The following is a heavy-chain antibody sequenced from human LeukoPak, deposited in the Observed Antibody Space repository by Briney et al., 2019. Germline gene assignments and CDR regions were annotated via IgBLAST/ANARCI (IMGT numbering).Heavy chain of an antibody. V-gene: IGHV3-48*01. Sequence: PGGSLRLSCAASGFTFSSYSMNWVRQAPGKGLEWVSYISSSSSTIYYADSVKGRFTISRDNSKNTLYLQMNSLRAEGTAVYYCAKDEYDYVWGSYPAPDYWGQGTLVTVSS. CDR1: GFTFSSYS. J-gene: IGHJ4*02. D-gene: IGHD3-16*02. CDR2: ISSSSSTI. CDR3: AKDEYDYVWGSYPAPDY.